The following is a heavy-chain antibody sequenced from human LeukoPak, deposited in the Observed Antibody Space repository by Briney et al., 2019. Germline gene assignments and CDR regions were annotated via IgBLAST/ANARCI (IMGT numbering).Heavy chain of an antibody. V-gene: IGHV3-23*01. CDR3: AKDTYGLARVTMVGGDY. D-gene: IGHD3-10*02. CDR2: ISGSGGST. Sequence: GGSLRLSCAASGFTFSSYGMSWVRQAPGKGLEWVSAISGSGGSTYYADSVKGRFTISRDDSENTLHLQMNSLRAEDTAVYYCAKDTYGLARVTMVGGDYWGQGTLVTVSS. CDR1: GFTFSSYG. J-gene: IGHJ4*02.